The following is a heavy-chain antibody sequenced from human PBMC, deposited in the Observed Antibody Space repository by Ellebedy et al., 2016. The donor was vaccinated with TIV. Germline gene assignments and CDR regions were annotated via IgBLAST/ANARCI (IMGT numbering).Heavy chain of an antibody. CDR1: GGSFSGYY. CDR2: INHSGST. D-gene: IGHD1-1*01. J-gene: IGHJ4*02. V-gene: IGHV4-34*01. CDR3: ASQTLTPYGRSVDY. Sequence: SETLSLXXAVYGGSFSGYYWSWIRQPPGKGLEWIGEINHSGSTNYNPSLKSRVTISVDTSKNQFSLKLSSVTAADTAVYYCASQTLTPYGRSVDYWGQGTLVTVSS.